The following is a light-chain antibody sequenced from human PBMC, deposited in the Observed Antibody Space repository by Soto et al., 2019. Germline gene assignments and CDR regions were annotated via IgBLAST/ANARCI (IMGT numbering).Light chain of an antibody. Sequence: QSVLTQPPSVSGAPGQRVTISCTGSTSNIGTGYDVHWYQQLPGTAPKLLIYGNSKRPSGVPDRFSGSKSGNTASLTVSGLQAEDEADYYCNSYAGSNNFRVFGGGTKLTVL. J-gene: IGLJ3*02. CDR3: NSYAGSNNFRV. V-gene: IGLV1-40*01. CDR2: GNS. CDR1: TSNIGTGYD.